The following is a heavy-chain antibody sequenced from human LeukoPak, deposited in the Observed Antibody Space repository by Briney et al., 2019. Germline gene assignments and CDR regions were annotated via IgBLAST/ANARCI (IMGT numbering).Heavy chain of an antibody. V-gene: IGHV4-34*01. CDR2: INHSGST. Sequence: SETLSLTCAVYGGSLSGYYWSWIRQPPGKGLEWIGEINHSGSTNYNPSLKSRVTISVDTSKNQFSLKLSSVTAADTAVYYCARRARCSSTSCYKARGYSYGLGFDYWGQGTLVTVSS. CDR3: ARRARCSSTSCYKARGYSYGLGFDY. D-gene: IGHD2-2*02. CDR1: GGSLSGYY. J-gene: IGHJ4*02.